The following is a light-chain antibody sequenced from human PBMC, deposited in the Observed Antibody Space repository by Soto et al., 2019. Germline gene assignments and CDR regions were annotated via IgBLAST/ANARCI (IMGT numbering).Light chain of an antibody. Sequence: QSVLTQPTSVSGSPGQSITISCAGTSSDVGAYDYVSWYQQHPGKAPKLIIRNVSSRPSGVSNRFSGSKSGNTASLTISGLQAEDEADYYCSSYTTGNTVVFGGGTQLTVL. CDR1: SSDVGAYDY. CDR2: NVS. V-gene: IGLV2-14*03. J-gene: IGLJ2*01. CDR3: SSYTTGNTVV.